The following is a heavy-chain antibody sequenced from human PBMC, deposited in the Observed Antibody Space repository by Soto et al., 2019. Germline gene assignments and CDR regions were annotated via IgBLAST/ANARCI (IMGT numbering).Heavy chain of an antibody. J-gene: IGHJ4*02. D-gene: IGHD3-22*01. CDR2: INPNSGGK. V-gene: IGHV1-2*04. Sequence: ASVKVSCKASGYTFTGYYMHWVRQAPGQGLEWMGWINPNSGGKNYAQKFQGWVTMTRDTSISTAYMELSRLRSDDTAVYYCARYLMGDSYDSSGYYYYFDYWGQGTLVTVSS. CDR3: ARYLMGDSYDSSGYYYYFDY. CDR1: GYTFTGYY.